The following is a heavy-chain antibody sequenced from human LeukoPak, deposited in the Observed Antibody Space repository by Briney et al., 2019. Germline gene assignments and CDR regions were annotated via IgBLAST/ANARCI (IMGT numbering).Heavy chain of an antibody. J-gene: IGHJ4*02. V-gene: IGHV3-53*01. CDR2: IYSGGST. Sequence: GGSLRLSCAASGLTVSKNYMSWARQAPGKGLESVSVIYSGGSTYYADSVRGRFIISRDNSKNTLYLQMNSLRVEDTAVYYCARVGGHWGQGTLVTVSS. CDR1: GLTVSKNY. CDR3: ARVGGH. D-gene: IGHD3-10*01.